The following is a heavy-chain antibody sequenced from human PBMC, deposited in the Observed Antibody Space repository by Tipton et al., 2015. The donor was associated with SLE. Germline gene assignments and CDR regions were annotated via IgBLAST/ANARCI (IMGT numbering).Heavy chain of an antibody. V-gene: IGHV5-51*03. Sequence: QLVQSGAEVKKPGESLKISCKGSAYRFASYWIGWVRQMPGKGLEWMGIIYPGDSGTIYSPSFQGQVTISVDKSISTAYLQWSSMKASYTAMYYCARRADSWSYYSLGQGTLVTVSS. J-gene: IGHJ4*02. D-gene: IGHD1-26*01. CDR2: IYPGDSGT. CDR3: ARRADSWSYYS. CDR1: AYRFASYW.